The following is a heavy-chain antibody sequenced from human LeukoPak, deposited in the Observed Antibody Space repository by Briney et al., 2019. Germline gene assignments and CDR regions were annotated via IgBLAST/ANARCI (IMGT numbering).Heavy chain of an antibody. CDR1: GGSISSSSYY. CDR2: IYYSGST. Sequence: SETLSLTYTVSGGSISSSSYYWGWIRQPPGKGLEWIGSIYYSGSTYYNPSLKSRVTISVDTSKNQFSLKLSSVTAADTAVYYCARLAWELLDYFDYWGQGTLVTVSS. J-gene: IGHJ4*02. D-gene: IGHD1-26*01. CDR3: ARLAWELLDYFDY. V-gene: IGHV4-39*01.